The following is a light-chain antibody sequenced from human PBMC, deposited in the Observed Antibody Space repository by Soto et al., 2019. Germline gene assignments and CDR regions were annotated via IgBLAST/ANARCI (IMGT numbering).Light chain of an antibody. CDR1: SSDVGGYNY. V-gene: IGLV2-8*01. Sequence: QSALTQPPSASGSPGQSVTISCTGTSSDVGGYNYVSWYQQHPGKAPKLMIYEVSKRPSGVPDRFSGSKSGNTASLTVSGIQAEDEADYYCSSYVGNNNVVFCGGTKLTVL. CDR2: EVS. J-gene: IGLJ2*01. CDR3: SSYVGNNNVV.